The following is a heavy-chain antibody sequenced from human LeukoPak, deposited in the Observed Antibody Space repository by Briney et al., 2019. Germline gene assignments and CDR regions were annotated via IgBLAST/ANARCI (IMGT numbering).Heavy chain of an antibody. D-gene: IGHD6-19*01. CDR3: ARENSSGWFDDY. CDR2: IWYDGNNK. Sequence: GWSLRLSCAASVFTFSSYGMRWVRQAPGKGREGVVIIWYDGNNKYYAYSVKGRFTISRDNSKNTLYLQMNSLRAEDTDVYYCARENSSGWFDDYWGQGTLVTVSS. V-gene: IGHV3-33*01. CDR1: VFTFSSYG. J-gene: IGHJ4*02.